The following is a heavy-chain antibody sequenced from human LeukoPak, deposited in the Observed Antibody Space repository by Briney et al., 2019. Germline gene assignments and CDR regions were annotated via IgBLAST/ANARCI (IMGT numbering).Heavy chain of an antibody. CDR1: GFTFSSYS. CDR2: ISSSSSTI. CDR3: ARVDRLTMVRGVISYYYYYMDV. V-gene: IGHV3-48*04. Sequence: PGGSLRLSCAASGFTFSSYSMNWVRQAPGKGLEWVSYISSSSSTIYYADSVKGRFTISRDNAKNSLYLQMNSLRAEDTAVYYCARVDRLTMVRGVISYYYYYMDVWGKGTTVTVSS. D-gene: IGHD3-10*01. J-gene: IGHJ6*03.